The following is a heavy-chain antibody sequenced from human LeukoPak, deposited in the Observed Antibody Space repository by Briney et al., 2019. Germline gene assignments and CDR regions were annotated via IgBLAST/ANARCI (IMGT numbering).Heavy chain of an antibody. D-gene: IGHD3-22*01. CDR1: GGSFSGYY. Sequence: PSETLSLTCAVYGGSFSGYYWSWIRQPPGKGLEWIGEINHSGSTNYNPSLKSRVTISVDTSKNQFSLKLSSVTAADTAVYYCASQRWLFDRYYGMDVWGQGTTVTVSS. J-gene: IGHJ6*02. CDR3: ASQRWLFDRYYGMDV. V-gene: IGHV4-34*01. CDR2: INHSGST.